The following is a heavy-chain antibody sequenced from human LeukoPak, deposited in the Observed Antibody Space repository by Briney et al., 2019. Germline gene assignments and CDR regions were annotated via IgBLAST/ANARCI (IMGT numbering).Heavy chain of an antibody. CDR3: GRDSYDYDSSGYFVVDY. CDR2: ISAYNGNT. Sequence: ASVTDSCQATGNTFTNYGISWLRQAPGQGLAWMGWISAYNGNTNYEQKVQGRVTMTTDTSTSTPYMELRSLRSDDTAVYYCGRDSYDYDSSGYFVVDYWGQGTLVTVSS. D-gene: IGHD3-22*01. V-gene: IGHV1-18*01. J-gene: IGHJ4*02. CDR1: GNTFTNYG.